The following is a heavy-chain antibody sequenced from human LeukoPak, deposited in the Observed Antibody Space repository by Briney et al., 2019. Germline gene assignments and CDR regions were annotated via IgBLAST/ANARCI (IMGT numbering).Heavy chain of an antibody. CDR2: ISPDGSNK. Sequence: GRSLRLSCAASGFTFSSYAMHWVRQAPGKGLEWVAVISPDGSNKYYADSMKGRFTISRDNSKNTLYLQMNRLRAEDTAVYYCARPRGCGTSRCNNFDYWGQGTLVTVSS. CDR3: ARPRGCGTSRCNNFDY. D-gene: IGHD2-21*01. CDR1: GFTFSSYA. J-gene: IGHJ4*02. V-gene: IGHV3-30*04.